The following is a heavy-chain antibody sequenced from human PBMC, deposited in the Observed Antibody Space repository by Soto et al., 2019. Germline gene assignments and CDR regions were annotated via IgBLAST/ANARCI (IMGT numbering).Heavy chain of an antibody. CDR1: GFSFTNFA. Sequence: GGSLRLSCAASGFSFTNFAMSWVRQAPGKGLEWVAGIGASGDITWYADSVKGRLSISRDNSKNTLYLQLNSLRFEDTAVYYCAKHDFTGRGDDYFDYWGPGNLVTVS. V-gene: IGHV3-23*01. J-gene: IGHJ4*02. D-gene: IGHD2-21*02. CDR2: IGASGDIT. CDR3: AKHDFTGRGDDYFDY.